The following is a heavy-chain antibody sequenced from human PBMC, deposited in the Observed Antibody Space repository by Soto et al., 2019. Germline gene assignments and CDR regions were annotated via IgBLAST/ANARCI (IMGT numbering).Heavy chain of an antibody. Sequence: SVKVSCKGSGNTFTYVYLHWVRQAPGQALEWMGWITPFNGNTKYAQKFQDRVTFTGDTPLNTAYMELSSLRSDDTAMFYCASGRYDASGYFDYWGQGTLVTVSS. CDR1: GNTFTYVY. D-gene: IGHD3-22*01. CDR2: ITPFNGNT. CDR3: ASGRYDASGYFDY. V-gene: IGHV1-45*02. J-gene: IGHJ4*02.